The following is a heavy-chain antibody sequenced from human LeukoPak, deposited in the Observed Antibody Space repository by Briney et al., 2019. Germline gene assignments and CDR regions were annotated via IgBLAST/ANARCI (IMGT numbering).Heavy chain of an antibody. Sequence: PGGSLRLSCAASGFTFYDYGMSWVRQAPGKGLEWVSGINWNGGITGYADSVKGRFTISRDNAKNSLYLQMNSLRAEDTALYYCARETVVTNFDYWGQGTLVTVSS. V-gene: IGHV3-20*04. CDR3: ARETVVTNFDY. D-gene: IGHD4-23*01. CDR1: GFTFYDYG. CDR2: INWNGGIT. J-gene: IGHJ4*02.